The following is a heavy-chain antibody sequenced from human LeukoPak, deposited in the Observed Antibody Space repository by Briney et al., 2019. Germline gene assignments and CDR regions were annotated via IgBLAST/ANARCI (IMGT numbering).Heavy chain of an antibody. CDR1: GGSISSSCYY. CDR3: ARLADFASYYFDY. J-gene: IGHJ4*02. D-gene: IGHD6-6*01. CDR2: IYYSGST. Sequence: SEPLSLTGTVSGGSISSSCYYWGWIRQPPGKGLEWIGSIYYSGSTYYNPSLKSRVTISVDTSKNQFSLKLSSVTAADTAVYYCARLADFASYYFDYWGQGTLVTVSS. V-gene: IGHV4-39*01.